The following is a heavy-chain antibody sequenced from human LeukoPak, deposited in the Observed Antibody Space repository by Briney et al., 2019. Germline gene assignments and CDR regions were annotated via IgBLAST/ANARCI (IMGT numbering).Heavy chain of an antibody. CDR3: TTYYYDSSGYTVSSR. CDR2: IKQDGSEK. Sequence: GGSLRLSCAASGFTFSSYWMSWVRQAPGKGLEWVANIKQDGSEKYYVDSVKGRFTISRDNAKNSLYLQMNSLRAEDTAVYYCTTYYYDSSGYTVSSRWGQGTMVTVSS. D-gene: IGHD3-22*01. CDR1: GFTFSSYW. J-gene: IGHJ3*01. V-gene: IGHV3-7*01.